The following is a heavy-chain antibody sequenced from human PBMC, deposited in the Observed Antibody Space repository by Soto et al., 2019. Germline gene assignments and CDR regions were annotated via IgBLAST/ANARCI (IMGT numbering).Heavy chain of an antibody. CDR2: ISGSTGYT. J-gene: IGHJ4*02. Sequence: GGSLRLSCAASGFTFSSYAMSWVRRAPGKGLEWVSAISGSTGYTYYTDSVKGRFTISRDNSKNTLYLQMNSLRAEDTAVYYCANAHGSWTPLDYWGQGTLVTVSS. D-gene: IGHD1-1*01. CDR1: GFTFSSYA. V-gene: IGHV3-23*01. CDR3: ANAHGSWTPLDY.